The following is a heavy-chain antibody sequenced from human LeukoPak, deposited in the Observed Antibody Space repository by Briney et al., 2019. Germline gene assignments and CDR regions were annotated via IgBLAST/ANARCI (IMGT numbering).Heavy chain of an antibody. Sequence: GGSLGLSCAASGFTFSSYSMNWVRQAPGKGLEWVSSISSSSSYIYYADSVKGRFTISRDNAKNSLYLQMNSLRAEDTAVYYCARNFYDFWSGYTTFDYWGQGTLVTVSS. CDR3: ARNFYDFWSGYTTFDY. CDR1: GFTFSSYS. CDR2: ISSSSSYI. J-gene: IGHJ4*02. D-gene: IGHD3-3*01. V-gene: IGHV3-21*01.